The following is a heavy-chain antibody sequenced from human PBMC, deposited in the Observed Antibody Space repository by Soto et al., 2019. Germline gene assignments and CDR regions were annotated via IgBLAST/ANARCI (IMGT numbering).Heavy chain of an antibody. CDR1: GGSISSGGYY. D-gene: IGHD3-9*01. J-gene: IGHJ4*02. Sequence: SETLSLTCTVSGGSISSGGYYWSWIRQHPGKGLEWIGYIYYSGSTYYNPSLKSRVTISVDTSKNQFSLKLSSVTAADTAVYYCAREEYDILTGYDYFDYWGQGTLVTVSS. CDR2: IYYSGST. V-gene: IGHV4-31*03. CDR3: AREEYDILTGYDYFDY.